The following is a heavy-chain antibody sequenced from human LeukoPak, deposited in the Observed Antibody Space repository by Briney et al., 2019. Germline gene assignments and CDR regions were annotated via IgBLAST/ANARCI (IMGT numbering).Heavy chain of an antibody. CDR1: GYTFTGSY. D-gene: IGHD3-10*01. Sequence: ASVKVSRKASGYTFTGSYIHWVRQAPGQGLEWMGRINLNSGDTNYAQKFQGRVTMTRDTSITTAYMEASRLRSDDTAVYYCARGTYGFDYWGQGTLVTVSS. V-gene: IGHV1-2*06. J-gene: IGHJ4*02. CDR2: INLNSGDT. CDR3: ARGTYGFDY.